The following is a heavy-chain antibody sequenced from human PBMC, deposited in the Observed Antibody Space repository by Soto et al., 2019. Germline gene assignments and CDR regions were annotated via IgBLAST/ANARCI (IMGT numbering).Heavy chain of an antibody. J-gene: IGHJ5*01. D-gene: IGHD3-10*01. CDR1: GGSISGNNYY. Sequence: SETLSLTCSVSGGSISGNNYYWGWIRQPPGKRLEWIGYVHYSGSTNYNPSLQSRVTISVDTSKNQFSLKLSSVTAADTAVYSCAKIAGHMVGGVENWFDPWRQGTLVTVS. CDR2: VHYSGST. V-gene: IGHV4-39*01. CDR3: AKIAGHMVGGVENWFDP.